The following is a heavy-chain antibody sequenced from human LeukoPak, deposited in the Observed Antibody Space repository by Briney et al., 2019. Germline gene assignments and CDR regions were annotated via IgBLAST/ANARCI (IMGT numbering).Heavy chain of an antibody. V-gene: IGHV4-30-2*01. CDR3: ASLPRIAARPSLGPYYYYYYMDV. J-gene: IGHJ6*03. CDR1: GGSISSGGYY. D-gene: IGHD6-6*01. Sequence: SQTLSLTCTVSGGSISSGGYYWSWIRQPPGKGLEWIGYIYHSGSTYYNPSLKSRVTISVDRSKNQFSLKLSSVTAADTAVYYCASLPRIAARPSLGPYYYYYYMDVWGKGTTVTVSS. CDR2: IYHSGST.